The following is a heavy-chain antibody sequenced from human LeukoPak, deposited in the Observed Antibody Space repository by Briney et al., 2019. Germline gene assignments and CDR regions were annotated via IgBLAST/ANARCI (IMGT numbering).Heavy chain of an antibody. CDR3: AVMHRYYDGSGYWVQ. Sequence: AGGSLRLSCAASGFTFGSYAMSWVRQAPGKGLEWVSGISTNGGTTSYAESVKGRFTVSRDNPRSTLYMEMNSLRDEDTAVYYCAVMHRYYDGSGYWVQWGQGTLVTVSS. J-gene: IGHJ4*02. D-gene: IGHD3-22*01. CDR1: GFTFGSYA. CDR2: ISTNGGTT. V-gene: IGHV3-23*01.